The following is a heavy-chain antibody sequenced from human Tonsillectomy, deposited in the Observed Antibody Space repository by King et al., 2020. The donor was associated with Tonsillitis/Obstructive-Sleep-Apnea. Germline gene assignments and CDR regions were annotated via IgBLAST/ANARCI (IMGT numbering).Heavy chain of an antibody. J-gene: IGHJ3*02. Sequence: QLVQSGAEVKKPGASVKVSCKASGYTFTSYGISWVRQAPGQGLEWMGWISAYNGNTNYAQKLQGRVTMTTDTSTSTAYMELRSLRSDDTAVYYCARDQWGWYCSSTSCPTGAFDIWGQGTMVTVSS. D-gene: IGHD2-2*01. CDR3: ARDQWGWYCSSTSCPTGAFDI. V-gene: IGHV1-18*01. CDR2: ISAYNGNT. CDR1: GYTFTSYG.